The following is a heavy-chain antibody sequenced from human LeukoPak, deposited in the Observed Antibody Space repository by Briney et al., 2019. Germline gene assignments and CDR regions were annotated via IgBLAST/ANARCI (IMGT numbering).Heavy chain of an antibody. CDR3: AKPAYCGGDCYSSPFQH. Sequence: GGSLRLSCAASGIXFSSSAIGWVRQAPGKGLEWLSTISGSGDNTYYADSVKGRFTISRDNSKNTLYLQMNSLRAEDTAVYYCAKPAYCGGDCYSSPFQHWGQGTLVTVSS. D-gene: IGHD2-21*02. CDR1: GIXFSSSA. CDR2: ISGSGDNT. V-gene: IGHV3-23*01. J-gene: IGHJ1*01.